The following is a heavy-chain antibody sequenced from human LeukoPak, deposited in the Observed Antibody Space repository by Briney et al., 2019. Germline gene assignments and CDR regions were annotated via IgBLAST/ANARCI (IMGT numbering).Heavy chain of an antibody. Sequence: SETLSLTCTVSGGSFSTYYWSWIRRPAGKGLEWIGHIYTSGTTNYNPSLKSRVTISVDTSKNQFSLKLSSVSAADTAVYYCARAGWDYDILTGYYYYMDVWGKGTTVTVSS. CDR1: GGSFSTYY. CDR3: ARAGWDYDILTGYYYYMDV. V-gene: IGHV4-4*07. J-gene: IGHJ6*03. CDR2: IYTSGTT. D-gene: IGHD3-9*01.